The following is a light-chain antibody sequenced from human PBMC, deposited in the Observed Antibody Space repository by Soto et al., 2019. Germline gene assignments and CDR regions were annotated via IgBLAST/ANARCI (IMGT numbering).Light chain of an antibody. CDR2: DVS. Sequence: EIVMTQSPASLSVSPGERVTVSCRAVQGVTTNFAWYQQKSGQSPRLLIYDVSTRATGVPARFSGTGSETDFTLTISGLQSEDSAVYFCQQYNNWPFSFGQGTRLEIK. V-gene: IGKV3-15*01. CDR1: QGVTTN. J-gene: IGKJ5*01. CDR3: QQYNNWPFS.